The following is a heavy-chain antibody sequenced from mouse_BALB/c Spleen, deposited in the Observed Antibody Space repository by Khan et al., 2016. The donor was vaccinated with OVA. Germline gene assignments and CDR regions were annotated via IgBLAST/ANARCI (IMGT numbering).Heavy chain of an antibody. CDR1: GFSLSSNG. J-gene: IGHJ4*01. CDR2: IWGDGST. Sequence: QVQLKESGPGLVVPSQSLSITCTVSGFSLSSNGVSWVRQPPGKGLEWLGVIWGDGSTNYHSTLKSRLIISKDNSKSQVFLKLNSLQTDDTATYYCAKFTPDYYSMDYWGQGTSVTVSS. CDR3: AKFTPDYYSMDY. D-gene: IGHD1-1*01. V-gene: IGHV2-3*01.